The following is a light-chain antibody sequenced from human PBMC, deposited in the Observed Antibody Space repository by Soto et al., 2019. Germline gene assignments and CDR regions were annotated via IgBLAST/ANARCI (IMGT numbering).Light chain of an antibody. J-gene: IGLJ1*01. V-gene: IGLV2-11*01. CDR1: SSDVGVYNY. CDR2: DVS. Sequence: VLTQPRSVSESPGQSVTISCTGTSSDVGVYNYVSWYQQYPGKAPKIMIYDVSKRPSGVPDRFSGSKSDNTASLTISGLQAEDEADYYCCSYAGSYTFVFGIGTKVTVL. CDR3: CSYAGSYTFV.